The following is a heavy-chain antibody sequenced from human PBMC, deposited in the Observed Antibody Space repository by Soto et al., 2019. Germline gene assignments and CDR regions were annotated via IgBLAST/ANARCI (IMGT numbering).Heavy chain of an antibody. V-gene: IGHV3-53*01. CDR1: GFSVSSNY. J-gene: IGHJ6*02. Sequence: EVQLVESGGGLIQPGGSLRLSCAVSGFSVSSNYMSWVRQAPGKGLEWVSVFYTDGSRYYADSVKGRCTMSRDTSKNTLNLQMNSLRAEDTAVYYCTREDYYGSKMHGMDVWGQGTTVTVSS. CDR3: TREDYYGSKMHGMDV. CDR2: FYTDGSR. D-gene: IGHD3-22*01.